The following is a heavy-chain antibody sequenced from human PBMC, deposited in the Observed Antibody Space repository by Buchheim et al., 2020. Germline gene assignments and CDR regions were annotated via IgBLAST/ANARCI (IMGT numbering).Heavy chain of an antibody. Sequence: EVQLLESGGGLIQPGGSLRLSCAASGFTFSSYAMNWVRQAPGKGLEWVSGITNSDTTYYADSVKGRFTISRDNSKNTLYLQMNSLRVEDTAVYYCAKEIVGATVDSWGQGTL. D-gene: IGHD1-26*01. J-gene: IGHJ4*02. CDR1: GFTFSSYA. CDR3: AKEIVGATVDS. CDR2: ITNSDTT. V-gene: IGHV3-23*01.